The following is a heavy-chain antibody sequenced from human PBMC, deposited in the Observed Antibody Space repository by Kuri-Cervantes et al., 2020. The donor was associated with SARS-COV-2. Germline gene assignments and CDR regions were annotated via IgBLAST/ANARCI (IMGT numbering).Heavy chain of an antibody. CDR1: GFTFSSYA. V-gene: IGHV3-30-3*01. Sequence: GGSLRLSCAASGFTFSSYAMHWVRQAPGKGLEWVAVISYDGSNKYYADSVKGRFTISRDNSKNTLYLQMNSLRAEDTAVYYCAREAPALRSSPFDNWGQGTLVTV. CDR2: ISYDGSNK. CDR3: AREAPALRSSPFDN. J-gene: IGHJ4*02. D-gene: IGHD6-6*01.